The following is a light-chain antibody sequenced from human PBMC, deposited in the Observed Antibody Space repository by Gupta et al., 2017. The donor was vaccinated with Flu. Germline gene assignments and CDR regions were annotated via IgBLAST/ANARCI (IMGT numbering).Light chain of an antibody. CDR2: EVS. CDR3: SSYTSSSTWV. CDR1: SSDVGGYNY. J-gene: IGLJ3*02. V-gene: IGLV2-14*01. Sequence: SALTQPASVSVSPGQSITISCTRTSSDVGGYNYVSWYQQHPGKAPKLMIYEVSNRPSGVANRFSGSKSGNTASLTISGLQAEDEDDYYCSSYTSSSTWVFGGGTKLTVL.